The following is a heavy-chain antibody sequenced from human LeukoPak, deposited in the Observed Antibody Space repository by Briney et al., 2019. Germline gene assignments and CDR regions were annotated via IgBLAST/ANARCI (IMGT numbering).Heavy chain of an antibody. J-gene: IGHJ3*02. CDR3: ATAGSVSRGRAFDI. CDR1: GYTLTELS. D-gene: IGHD3-10*01. V-gene: IGHV1-24*01. Sequence: ASVKVSCKVSGYTLTELSMHWVRQAPGKGLEWMGGFDPEDGETIYAQKFQGRVTMTEDTSTDTAYMELSSLRSEDTAVYYCATAGSVSRGRAFDIWGQGTMVTVSS. CDR2: FDPEDGET.